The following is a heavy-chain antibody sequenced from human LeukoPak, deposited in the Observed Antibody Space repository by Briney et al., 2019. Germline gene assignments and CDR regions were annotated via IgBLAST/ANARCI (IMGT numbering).Heavy chain of an antibody. J-gene: IGHJ4*02. CDR2: IIPIFGTA. V-gene: IGHV1-69*06. D-gene: IGHD3-22*01. CDR3: ARVLDLYYDSSGYYRTLDY. Sequence: ASVKVSCKASGYTFTSYGISWVRQAPGQGLEWMGGIIPIFGTANYAQKFRGRVTITADKSTRTAYMELSSLRSEDTAVYYCARVLDLYYDSSGYYRTLDYWGQGTLVTVSS. CDR1: GYTFTSYG.